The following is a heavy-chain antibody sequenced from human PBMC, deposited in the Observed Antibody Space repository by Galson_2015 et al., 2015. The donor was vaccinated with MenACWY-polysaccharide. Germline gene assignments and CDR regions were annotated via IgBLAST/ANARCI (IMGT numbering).Heavy chain of an antibody. V-gene: IGHV4-31*11. CDR3: AGIPATETSYGWFDP. J-gene: IGHJ5*02. D-gene: IGHD4-17*01. CDR2: IYYSGRS. Sequence: TLSLTCAVSGASIISGSHYWSWFRQYPGKNLEWIAYIYYSGRSNYNPSLRSRVTISIDMSKNQFSLNPSSVTAADTAVYFCAGIPATETSYGWFDPWGQGTLVTVSS. CDR1: GASIISGSHY.